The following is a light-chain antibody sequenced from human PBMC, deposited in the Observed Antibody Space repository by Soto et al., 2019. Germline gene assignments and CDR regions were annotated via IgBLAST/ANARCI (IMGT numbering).Light chain of an antibody. CDR1: QSVGRH. J-gene: IGKJ1*01. Sequence: EIVLTQSPATLSLSPGERATLSCRASQSVGRHLNWYRQKPGQAPRLLIYDTSTRAPGISARFSGSGSGTEFTLTISSLQSEDFAVYYCQEYIHWPPGMFGPGTTVDIK. V-gene: IGKV3-15*01. CDR2: DTS. CDR3: QEYIHWPPGM.